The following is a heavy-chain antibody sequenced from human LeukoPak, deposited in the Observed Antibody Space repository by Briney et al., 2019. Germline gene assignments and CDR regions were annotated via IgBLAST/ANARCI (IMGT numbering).Heavy chain of an antibody. V-gene: IGHV4-38-2*01. Sequence: PSETLSLTCDVSGYSISSGYYCGWIRQPPGKGLEWIGSIYHSGSTYYNPSLKSRVTISVDTSKNQFSLKLSSVTAADTAVYYCARWGTVGYFDYWGQGPLVTVSS. CDR3: ARWGTVGYFDY. D-gene: IGHD4-23*01. J-gene: IGHJ4*02. CDR2: IYHSGST. CDR1: GYSISSGYY.